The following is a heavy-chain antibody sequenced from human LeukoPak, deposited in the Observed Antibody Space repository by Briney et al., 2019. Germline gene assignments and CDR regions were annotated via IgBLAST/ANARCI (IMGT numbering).Heavy chain of an antibody. CDR3: ARVTVTIPYYYGMDV. CDR2: TIPIFGTA. CDR1: GGTLSIYA. D-gene: IGHD4-11*01. Sequence: GASVKVSCKPSGGTLSIYALSCVGQAAAQGLEWMGGTIPIFGTANYAQKSQGRVTITADESTSTAYMELSSLRSEDTAVYYCARVTVTIPYYYGMDVWGQGTTVTVSS. J-gene: IGHJ6*02. V-gene: IGHV1-69*13.